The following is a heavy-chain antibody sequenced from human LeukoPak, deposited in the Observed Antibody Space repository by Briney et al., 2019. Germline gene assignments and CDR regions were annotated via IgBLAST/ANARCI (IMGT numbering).Heavy chain of an antibody. CDR1: GGTFSSYA. Sequence: GSSVKVSCKASGGTFSSYAISWVRQAPGQGLEWMGRIIPILGAANYAQKFQGRVTITTDESTSTAYMELSSLRSEGTAVYYCARASDILTGYYMDYWGQGTLVTVSS. D-gene: IGHD3-9*01. J-gene: IGHJ4*02. V-gene: IGHV1-69*11. CDR2: IIPILGAA. CDR3: ARASDILTGYYMDY.